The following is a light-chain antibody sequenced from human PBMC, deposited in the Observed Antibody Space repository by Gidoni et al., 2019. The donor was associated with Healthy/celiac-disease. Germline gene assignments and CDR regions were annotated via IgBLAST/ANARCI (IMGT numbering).Light chain of an antibody. CDR2: DAS. J-gene: IGKJ2*01. V-gene: IGKV1-33*01. Sequence: EIQMTQSPSSLSASVGDRVTITCQASQDISNYLNWYQQKPGKAPKLLIYDASNLETGVPSRFWSGSSCAYFTFPISSLQPDDIVAYYCQQYGSLPYTFGQGTRLEIK. CDR1: QDISNY. CDR3: QQYGSLPYT.